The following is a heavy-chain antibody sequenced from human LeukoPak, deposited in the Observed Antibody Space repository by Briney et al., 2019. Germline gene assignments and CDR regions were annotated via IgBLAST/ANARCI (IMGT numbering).Heavy chain of an antibody. Sequence: ASVKVSRKASGGTFSSYAISWVRQAPGQGLEWMGGIIPIFGTANYAQKFQGRVTITADESTSTAYMELSSLRSEDTAVYYCATGIAAAGIFYYYYMDVWGKGTTVTVSS. J-gene: IGHJ6*03. CDR1: GGTFSSYA. CDR3: ATGIAAAGIFYYYYMDV. D-gene: IGHD6-13*01. V-gene: IGHV1-69*13. CDR2: IIPIFGTA.